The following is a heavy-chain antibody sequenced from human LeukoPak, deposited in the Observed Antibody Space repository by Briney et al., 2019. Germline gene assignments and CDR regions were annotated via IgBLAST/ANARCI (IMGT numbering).Heavy chain of an antibody. V-gene: IGHV4-59*01. D-gene: IGHD4-17*01. CDR2: IYYSGST. CDR3: ARTHMGAVTTSWYFDL. CDR1: GGSISSYY. J-gene: IGHJ2*01. Sequence: PSETLSLTCTVSGGSISSYYWSWIRQPPGKGLEWIGYIYYSGSTNYNPSLKSRVTISVDTSKNQFSLKLSSVTAADTAVYYCARTHMGAVTTSWYFDLWGRGTLVTVSS.